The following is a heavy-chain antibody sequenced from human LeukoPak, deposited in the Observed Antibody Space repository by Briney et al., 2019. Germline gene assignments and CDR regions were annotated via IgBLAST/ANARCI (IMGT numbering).Heavy chain of an antibody. CDR1: GFTFSSYA. D-gene: IGHD6-13*01. V-gene: IGHV3-23*01. J-gene: IGHJ6*03. CDR2: ISGSGGST. CDR3: AKSSSWYYYYYYMDV. Sequence: PGGSLRLSCAASGFTFSSYAMSWVRQAPGKGLEWVSAISGSGGSTYYADSVKGRFTISRDNSKNTLYLQMNSLRAEDTAVYYCAKSSSWYYYYYYMDVWGKGTTVTVSS.